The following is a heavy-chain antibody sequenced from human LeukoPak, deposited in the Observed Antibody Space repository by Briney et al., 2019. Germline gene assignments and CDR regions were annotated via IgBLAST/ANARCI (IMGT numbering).Heavy chain of an antibody. J-gene: IGHJ4*02. CDR1: GFTFSSYE. CDR3: ARDLYSSSSSPLDY. Sequence: GGSLRLSCAASGFTFSSYEMNWVRQAPGKGLEWVSYISGSGSTIYYADSVKGRFTISRDNAKNSLYLQMNSLRAEDTAVYCCARDLYSSSSSPLDYWGQGTLVTVSS. D-gene: IGHD6-6*01. CDR2: ISGSGSTI. V-gene: IGHV3-48*03.